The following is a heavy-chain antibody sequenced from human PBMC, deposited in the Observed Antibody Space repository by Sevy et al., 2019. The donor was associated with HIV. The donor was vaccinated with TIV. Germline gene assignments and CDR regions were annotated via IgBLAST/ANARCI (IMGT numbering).Heavy chain of an antibody. CDR2: IRYDGSKK. D-gene: IGHD5-18*01. CDR1: GFTFSSYG. J-gene: IGHJ6*02. V-gene: IGHV3-30*02. CDR3: AKELDTAMVTIYYYYGMDV. Sequence: GGSLRLSCAASGFTFSSYGMHWVRQAPGKGLEWVAFIRYDGSKKYYADSVKGRFTISRDNSKNTLYLQMNSLRAEDTAVYYCAKELDTAMVTIYYYYGMDVWGQGTTVTVSS.